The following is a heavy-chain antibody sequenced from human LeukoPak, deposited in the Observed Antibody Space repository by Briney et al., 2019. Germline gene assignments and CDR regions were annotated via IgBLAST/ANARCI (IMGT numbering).Heavy chain of an antibody. CDR1: GFTFGTYT. V-gene: IGHV3-23*01. Sequence: GGSLRLSCAASGFTFGTYTMSWVRQVPGQGLEWGAGISADGARTYYAGSVQGRFTISRDNANNMLNLQLSALRADDAAVYYCAKDRGGLPHPIWFDSWGQGTMVAVSS. D-gene: IGHD2-21*01. J-gene: IGHJ5*01. CDR2: ISADGART. CDR3: AKDRGGLPHPIWFDS.